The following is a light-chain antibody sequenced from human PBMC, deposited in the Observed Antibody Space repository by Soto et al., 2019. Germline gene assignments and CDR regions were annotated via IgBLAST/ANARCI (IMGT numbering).Light chain of an antibody. CDR2: EVI. J-gene: IGLJ1*01. Sequence: QSVLTQPASVSGSPGQSITISCTGTSSDIGAYNYVSWYRQHPGKAPKLMIYEVINRPSGVSNRFSGSKSGNTASLTISGLQAEDEADYYCSSYTSSSTTPYVFGTGTKLTVL. CDR1: SSDIGAYNY. CDR3: SSYTSSSTTPYV. V-gene: IGLV2-14*01.